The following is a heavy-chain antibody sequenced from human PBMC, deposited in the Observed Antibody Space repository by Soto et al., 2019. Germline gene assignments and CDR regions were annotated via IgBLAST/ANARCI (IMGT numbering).Heavy chain of an antibody. Sequence: QVQLVQSGAEVKKPGSSVKVSCKASGGTFSSYAISWVLQAPGQGLEWMGGITPIFGTANYAQKFQCRVTTTADESTSTADMELSSLRSEDTAVYYCARYPYGTYYDGIDVWGQGTTVTVSS. J-gene: IGHJ6*02. CDR1: GGTFSSYA. CDR2: ITPIFGTA. V-gene: IGHV1-69*01. D-gene: IGHD4-17*01. CDR3: ARYPYGTYYDGIDV.